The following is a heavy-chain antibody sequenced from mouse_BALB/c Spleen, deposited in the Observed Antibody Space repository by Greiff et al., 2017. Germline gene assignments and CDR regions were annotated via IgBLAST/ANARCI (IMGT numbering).Heavy chain of an antibody. D-gene: IGHD2-4*01. J-gene: IGHJ2*01. CDR2: ISSGSSTI. Sequence: DVMLVESGGGLVQPGGSRKLSCAASGFTFSSFGMHWVRQAPEKGLEWVAYISSGSSTIYYADTVKGRFTISRDNPKNTLFLQMTSLRSEDTAMYYCARGLRPNFDYWGQGTTLTVSS. CDR3: ARGLRPNFDY. CDR1: GFTFSSFG. V-gene: IGHV5-17*02.